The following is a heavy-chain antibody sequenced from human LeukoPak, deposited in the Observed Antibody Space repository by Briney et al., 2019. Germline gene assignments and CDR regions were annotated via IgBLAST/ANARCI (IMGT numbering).Heavy chain of an antibody. D-gene: IGHD3-3*01. CDR1: GFTFSSYW. Sequence: GGSLRLSCAASGFTFSSYWMSWVRQAPGKGLEWVANIKQDGSEKYYVDSVKGRFTISRDNAKNSLYLQMNSLRAEDTAVYYCARSSGLIFGVPRGYYFDYWGQGTLVTVSS. V-gene: IGHV3-7*01. CDR2: IKQDGSEK. CDR3: ARSSGLIFGVPRGYYFDY. J-gene: IGHJ4*02.